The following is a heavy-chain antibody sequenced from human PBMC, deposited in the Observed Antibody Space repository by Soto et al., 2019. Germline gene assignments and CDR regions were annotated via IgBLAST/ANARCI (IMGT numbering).Heavy chain of an antibody. V-gene: IGHV1-3*01. Sequence: GASVKVSCKASGYTFTSYAFHWVRQAPGQGLEWMGWISAGNGNTKYSQKFQGRVTITRDTSASTAYMELSSLRSEDTAVYYCARDRGYCSGGSCYDYYYYVMDVWGQGTTVTVSS. D-gene: IGHD2-15*01. CDR2: ISAGNGNT. J-gene: IGHJ6*02. CDR3: ARDRGYCSGGSCYDYYYYVMDV. CDR1: GYTFTSYA.